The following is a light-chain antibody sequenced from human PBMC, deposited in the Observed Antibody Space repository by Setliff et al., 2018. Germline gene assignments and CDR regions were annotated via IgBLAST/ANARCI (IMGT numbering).Light chain of an antibody. J-gene: IGLJ1*01. V-gene: IGLV2-14*03. Sequence: LTQPASVSGSPGQSITFSCTGSSSDVGGYDYVSWYQQHPGKAPKLLIYDVTNRPPGVSNRFSGSKSGNTASLTISGLQAEDEAEYFCSSYTVGSTLSVFGTGTKVTV. CDR1: SSDVGGYDY. CDR2: DVT. CDR3: SSYTVGSTLSV.